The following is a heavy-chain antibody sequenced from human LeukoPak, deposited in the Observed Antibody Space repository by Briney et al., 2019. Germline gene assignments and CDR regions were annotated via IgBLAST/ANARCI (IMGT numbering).Heavy chain of an antibody. CDR1: GFTFDDYA. Sequence: GGSLRLSCAASGFTFDDYAMHWVRQAPGKGLEWVSGISWNSGSIGYADSVKGRFTISRDNAKNSLYLQMNSLRVEDTAVYYCARGGLLFDYWGQGTLVTVSS. J-gene: IGHJ4*02. V-gene: IGHV3-9*01. D-gene: IGHD2-15*01. CDR2: ISWNSGSI. CDR3: ARGGLLFDY.